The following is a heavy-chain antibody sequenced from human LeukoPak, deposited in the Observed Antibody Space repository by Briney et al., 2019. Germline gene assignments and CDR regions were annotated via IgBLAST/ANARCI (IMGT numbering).Heavy chain of an antibody. CDR3: ARGGGSSGYPDY. Sequence: GASVKVSCKASGYTFTGYYLHWVREAPGQGLEWMGWINPKTGVTDSAQKFQGRVTVTRDTSISTVYMELSRLTSDDTAVYYCARGGGSSGYPDYWGQGTLVTVSS. J-gene: IGHJ4*02. CDR2: INPKTGVT. CDR1: GYTFTGYY. V-gene: IGHV1-2*02. D-gene: IGHD6-19*01.